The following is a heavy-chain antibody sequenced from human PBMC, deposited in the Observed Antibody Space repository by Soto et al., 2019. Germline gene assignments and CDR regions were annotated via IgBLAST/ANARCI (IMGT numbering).Heavy chain of an antibody. CDR3: ARDRSMYYGMDV. J-gene: IGHJ6*02. CDR2: ISAYNGNA. Sequence: QVQLVQSGGEVKKPGASVKVSCKATGYTFTRFGISWVRQAPGQGLEWMGWISAYNGNAKYAQKLQGRVTMNTDTSTSTVYMELRSLTSDDTAVYYCARDRSMYYGMDVWGQGATGTGSS. CDR1: GYTFTRFG. D-gene: IGHD2-8*01. V-gene: IGHV1-18*01.